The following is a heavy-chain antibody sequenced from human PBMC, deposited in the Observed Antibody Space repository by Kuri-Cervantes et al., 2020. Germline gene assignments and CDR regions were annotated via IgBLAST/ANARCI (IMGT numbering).Heavy chain of an antibody. Sequence: SQTLSLTCAVYGESFSVCYWSWVRQPPGKGLQWIGEINHSGNTNYNPSLKSRVTLSLDTSQNHFSLKLTSVTAADTAVYYCASARRLLFGDCGYFDYWGQGTLVTVSS. CDR1: GESFSVCY. D-gene: IGHD3-10*01. V-gene: IGHV4-34*01. J-gene: IGHJ4*02. CDR3: ASARRLLFGDCGYFDY. CDR2: INHSGNT.